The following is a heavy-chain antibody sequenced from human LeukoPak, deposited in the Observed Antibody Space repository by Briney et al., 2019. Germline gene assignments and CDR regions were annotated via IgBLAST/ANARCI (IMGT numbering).Heavy chain of an antibody. D-gene: IGHD6-13*01. CDR1: GGSISSYY. Sequence: SETLSLTCTVSGGSISSYYWSWIRQPPGKGLEWIGYIYYSGSTNYNPSLKSRVTISVDTSKNQFSLKLSSVTAADTAVYYCARVDFPFIAAAGTSAWAFDIWGQGTMVTVSS. CDR3: ARVDFPFIAAAGTSAWAFDI. J-gene: IGHJ3*02. V-gene: IGHV4-59*01. CDR2: IYYSGST.